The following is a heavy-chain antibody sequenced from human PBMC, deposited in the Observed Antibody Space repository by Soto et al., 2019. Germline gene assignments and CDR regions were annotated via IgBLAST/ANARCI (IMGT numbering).Heavy chain of an antibody. Sequence: QVQLVQSGAEVKKPGASVKVSCKASGYTFTNHAIYWVRQAPGQRLEWMGWINAGNGNTKYSQTFQGRVTLTRDTSASPAYMELSSLRSEDTAVYYCATDSWVRGSNKWDFDYWGQGTRVTVSS. D-gene: IGHD1-26*01. CDR2: INAGNGNT. CDR1: GYTFTNHA. J-gene: IGHJ4*01. V-gene: IGHV1-3*01. CDR3: ATDSWVRGSNKWDFDY.